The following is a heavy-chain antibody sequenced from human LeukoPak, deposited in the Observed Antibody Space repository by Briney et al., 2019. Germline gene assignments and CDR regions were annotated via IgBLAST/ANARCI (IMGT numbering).Heavy chain of an antibody. CDR1: GFTFSSYA. CDR3: AKAEEERWLQYTFCPIDY. J-gene: IGHJ4*02. D-gene: IGHD5-24*01. V-gene: IGHV3-23*01. CDR2: ISGSGGST. Sequence: PGGSLRLSCAASGFTFSSYAMSWVRQAPGKGLEWVSAISGSGGSTYYADSVKGRFTISRDNSKNTLYLQMNSLRAEDTAVHYCAKAEEERWLQYTFCPIDYWGQGTLVTVSS.